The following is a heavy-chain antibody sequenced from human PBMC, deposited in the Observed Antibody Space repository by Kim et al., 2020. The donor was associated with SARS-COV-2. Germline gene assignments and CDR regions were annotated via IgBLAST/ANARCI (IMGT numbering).Heavy chain of an antibody. CDR1: GGTFSSYA. CDR2: IIPIFGTA. Sequence: SVKVSCKASGGTFSSYAISWVRQAPGQGLEWMGGIIPIFGTANYAQKFQGRVTITADKSTSTAYMELSSLRSEDTAVYYCARAPLNYGDYAYFDYWGQGTLVTVSS. V-gene: IGHV1-69*06. J-gene: IGHJ4*02. CDR3: ARAPLNYGDYAYFDY. D-gene: IGHD4-17*01.